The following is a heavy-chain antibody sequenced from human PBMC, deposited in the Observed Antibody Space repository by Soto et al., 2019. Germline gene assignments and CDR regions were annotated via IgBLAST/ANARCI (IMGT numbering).Heavy chain of an antibody. V-gene: IGHV3-33*01. CDR3: GRDGALGDTAVVDS. J-gene: IGHJ4*02. D-gene: IGHD5-18*01. Sequence: QVQLVESGGGVVQPGKSLRLSCAASGFTFSTYGMHWVRQAPGKGLEWVAVIWYDGSNKYHGDSLKGRFTISRDNSKNPLYLQINNLGAEDTAVYYCGRDGALGDTAVVDSWGQGTLVTVSS. CDR1: GFTFSTYG. CDR2: IWYDGSNK.